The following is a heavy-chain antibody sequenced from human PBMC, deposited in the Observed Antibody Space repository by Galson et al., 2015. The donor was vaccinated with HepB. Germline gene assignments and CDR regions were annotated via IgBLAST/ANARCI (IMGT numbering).Heavy chain of an antibody. Sequence: SGAEVKKPGESLRISCKGSGYSFTSYWVRWVRQMPGKGLVWLGRLDPSDTYTNYIPSFQGHITISPDKSISTAYLQWINLNATDTAMYCCASTYCCGDCYPDVWGQGTLVTVSS. D-gene: IGHD2-21*02. CDR2: LDPSDTYT. CDR3: ASTYCCGDCYPDV. J-gene: IGHJ4*03. V-gene: IGHV5-10-1*01. CDR1: GYSFTSYW.